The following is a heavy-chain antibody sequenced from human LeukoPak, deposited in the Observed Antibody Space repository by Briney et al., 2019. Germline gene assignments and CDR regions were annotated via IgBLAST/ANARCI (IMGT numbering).Heavy chain of an antibody. CDR1: GGTLSSYA. CDR2: IIPIFGTA. J-gene: IGHJ4*02. D-gene: IGHD1-26*01. Sequence: SVKVSCKASGGTLSSYAISWVRQAPGQGLEWMGGIIPIFGTANYAQKFQGRVTITADESTSTAYMELSSLRSEDTAVYYCAREFVGATRSFDYWGQGTLVTVSS. CDR3: AREFVGATRSFDY. V-gene: IGHV1-69*13.